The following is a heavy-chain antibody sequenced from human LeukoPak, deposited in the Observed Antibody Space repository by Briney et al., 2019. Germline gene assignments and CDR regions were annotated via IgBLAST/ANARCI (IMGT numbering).Heavy chain of an antibody. CDR2: IYNGGST. J-gene: IGHJ4*02. D-gene: IGHD6-25*01. V-gene: IGHV3-53*01. CDR1: GFTVSSNY. Sequence: PGGSLRLSCAASGFTVSSNYMSWVRQAPGKGLEWVSVIYNGGSTYYADSVKGRFTISRDNSKNTLYLQMNSLRAEDTAVYYCARDPGGKYYFDYWGQGTLVTVSS. CDR3: ARDPGGKYYFDY.